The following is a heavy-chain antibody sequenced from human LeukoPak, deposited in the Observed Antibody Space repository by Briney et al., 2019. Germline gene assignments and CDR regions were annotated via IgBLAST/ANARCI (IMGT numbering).Heavy chain of an antibody. CDR1: GFTLSDHY. V-gene: IGHV3-72*01. J-gene: IGHJ5*02. CDR2: TKNKADRYIT. Sequence: GGSLTLSCAASGFTLSDHYVDWVRQAPGKELEWVGRTKNKADRYITEYAASVKGRFMISRDDSKNSVYLQLNSLTIEDTAVYFCARDGYGSAWGQGTLVTASS. D-gene: IGHD3-10*01. CDR3: ARDGYGSA.